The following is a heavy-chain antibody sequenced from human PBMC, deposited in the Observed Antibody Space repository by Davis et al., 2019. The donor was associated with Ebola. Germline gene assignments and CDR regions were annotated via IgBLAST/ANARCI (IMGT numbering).Heavy chain of an antibody. D-gene: IGHD3-22*01. V-gene: IGHV4-61*03. CDR2: IYYSGST. CDR1: GGSISSGGYY. J-gene: IGHJ6*02. CDR3: NMVIGYYGMDV. Sequence: MPSETLSLTCTVSGGSISSGGYYWSWIRQPPGKGLEWIGYIYYSGSTNYNPSLKSRVTISVDTSKNHFSLKLSSVTAADTAVYYCNMVIGYYGMDVWGQGTTVTVSS.